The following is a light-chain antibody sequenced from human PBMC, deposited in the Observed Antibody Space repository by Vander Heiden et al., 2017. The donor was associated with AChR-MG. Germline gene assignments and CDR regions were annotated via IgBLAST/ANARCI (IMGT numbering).Light chain of an antibody. Sequence: SSELTPLPSVSVSPGQAARITCSGGALPQQYAYWYQQQSSQAPVLVIYEDSKRPPGCPERFSGSSSGTMATLTISGAQVEDEADYYGYSTDSSGNALFGGGTKLTVL. J-gene: IGLJ2*01. CDR1: ALPQQY. V-gene: IGLV3-10*01. CDR2: EDS. CDR3: YSTDSSGNAL.